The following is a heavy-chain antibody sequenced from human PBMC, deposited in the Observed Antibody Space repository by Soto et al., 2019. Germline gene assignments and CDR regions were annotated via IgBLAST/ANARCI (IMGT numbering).Heavy chain of an antibody. CDR1: GFTVSSNY. V-gene: IGHV3-53*01. CDR2: IYSGGST. CDR3: ASRGMFYYDSSLDY. D-gene: IGHD3-22*01. Sequence: PGGSLRLSCAASGFTVSSNYMSWVRQAPGKGLEWVSVIYSGGSTYYADSVKGRFTISRDNSKNTLYLQMNSLRAEDTAVYYCASRGMFYYDSSLDYWGQGTPVTVSS. J-gene: IGHJ4*02.